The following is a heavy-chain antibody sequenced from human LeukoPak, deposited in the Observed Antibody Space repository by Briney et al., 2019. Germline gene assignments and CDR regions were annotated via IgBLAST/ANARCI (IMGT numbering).Heavy chain of an antibody. V-gene: IGHV4-31*03. CDR3: ARGSGATITTYYGMDV. D-gene: IGHD4-11*01. J-gene: IGHJ6*02. CDR1: GGSNSSGGYY. CDR2: IYYSGTT. Sequence: SETLSLTCTVSGGSNSSGGYYWSWLRQHPGKGLEWIGYIYYSGTTYYNPSLMSRLTISLETSKNQFSLNLSSVTAADTAVYYCARGSGATITTYYGMDVWGHGTTVTVS.